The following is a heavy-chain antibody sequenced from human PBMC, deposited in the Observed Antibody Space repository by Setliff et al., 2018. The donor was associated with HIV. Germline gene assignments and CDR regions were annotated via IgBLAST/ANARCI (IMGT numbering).Heavy chain of an antibody. J-gene: IGHJ4*02. CDR2: VYSTGSI. Sequence: PSETLSLTCTVSGSSISSNYYWAWIRQAPGKGLEWIGFVYSTGSIHYSPSFRGRLTISLDTSENQFSLHLTSVTAADTAVYYCARAEGDAYNSLPYFDSWGPGALVTVSS. CDR1: GSSISSNYY. D-gene: IGHD1-1*01. CDR3: ARAEGDAYNSLPYFDS. V-gene: IGHV4-59*01.